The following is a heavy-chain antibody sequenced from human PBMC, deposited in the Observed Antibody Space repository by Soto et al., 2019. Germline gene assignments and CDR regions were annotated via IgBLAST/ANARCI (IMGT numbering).Heavy chain of an antibody. CDR1: GGTFSSYA. D-gene: IGHD3-16*02. CDR2: IIPIFGTA. CDR3: AREFPDYVWGSYRPFDY. J-gene: IGHJ4*02. Sequence: SVKVSCKASGGTFSSYAISWVRQAPGQGIEWMGGIIPIFGTANYAQKFQGRVTITADTSTITAYMELSSLRSEDTAVYYCAREFPDYVWGSYRPFDYWGQGTLVTVSS. V-gene: IGHV1-69*06.